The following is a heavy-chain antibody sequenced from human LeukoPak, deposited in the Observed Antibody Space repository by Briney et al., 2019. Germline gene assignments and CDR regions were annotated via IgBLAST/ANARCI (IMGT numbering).Heavy chain of an antibody. Sequence: SVKVSCKASGGTFSSYAISWVRQAPGQGLEWMGRIIPIFGIANYAQKFQGRVMITADKSTSTAYMELSSLRSEDTAVYYCAYYDSSGYHFDYWGQGTLVTVSS. CDR2: IIPIFGIA. CDR1: GGTFSSYA. V-gene: IGHV1-69*04. D-gene: IGHD3-22*01. CDR3: AYYDSSGYHFDY. J-gene: IGHJ4*02.